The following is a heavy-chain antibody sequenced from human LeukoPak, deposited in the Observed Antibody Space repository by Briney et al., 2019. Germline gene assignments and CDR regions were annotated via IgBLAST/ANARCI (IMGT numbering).Heavy chain of an antibody. CDR1: GFTFDDYA. V-gene: IGHV3-9*03. CDR3: AKAPNGYSYEYFQH. J-gene: IGHJ1*01. D-gene: IGHD5-18*01. CDR2: ISWNSGSI. Sequence: PGGSLRLSCAASGFTFDDYAMHWVRQAPGKGLEWVSGISWNSGSIGYADSVKGRFTISRDNAKNSLYLQMNSLRAEDMALYYCAKAPNGYSYEYFQHWGQGTLVTVSS.